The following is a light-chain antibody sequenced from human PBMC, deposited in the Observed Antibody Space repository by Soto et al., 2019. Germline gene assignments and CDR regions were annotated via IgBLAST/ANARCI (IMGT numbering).Light chain of an antibody. Sequence: QSVLTQPPSASGTPGQRVTISCSGSRSNVEINYVYWYQQFPGTAPKLMIYEVSNRPSGVSNRFSGSKSGNTASLTISGLQAEDEADYYCSSYTSSSTRVFGTGTKVTVL. V-gene: IGLV2-14*01. CDR1: RSNVEINY. CDR2: EVS. J-gene: IGLJ1*01. CDR3: SSYTSSSTRV.